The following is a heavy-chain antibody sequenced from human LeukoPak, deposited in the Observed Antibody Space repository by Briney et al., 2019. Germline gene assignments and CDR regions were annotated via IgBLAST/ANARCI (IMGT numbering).Heavy chain of an antibody. V-gene: IGHV1-3*01. Sequence: ASVKVSCKASGYTFTSYAMHWVRQAPGQRLEWMGWINAGNGNTKYSQKFQGRVTITRDTSASTAYMELSSLRSEDTAVYYCARDRTIFGVVMLWFDPWGQGTLVTVSS. CDR2: INAGNGNT. J-gene: IGHJ5*02. D-gene: IGHD3-3*01. CDR1: GYTFTSYA. CDR3: ARDRTIFGVVMLWFDP.